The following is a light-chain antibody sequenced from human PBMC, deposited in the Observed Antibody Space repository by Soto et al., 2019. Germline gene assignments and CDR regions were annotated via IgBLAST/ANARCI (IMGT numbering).Light chain of an antibody. V-gene: IGKV1-9*01. CDR2: AAS. CDR1: QGINSH. CDR3: QQCYSSPLT. Sequence: DIQLTQSPSFLSASVGDRVTITFRASQGINSHLAWYKQEPGRAPKLLIYAASSLQSGVPSRFSGSGSGTDFTLTISSLQPEDFATYYCQQCYSSPLTFGGGTKVDIK. J-gene: IGKJ4*01.